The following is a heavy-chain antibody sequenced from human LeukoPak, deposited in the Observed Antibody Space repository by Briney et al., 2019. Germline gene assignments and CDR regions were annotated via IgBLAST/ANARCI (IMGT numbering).Heavy chain of an antibody. CDR2: IKESGSEK. J-gene: IGHJ3*02. CDR1: GFTFDYYW. CDR3: ARSTRAGGGWYIYAFDI. D-gene: IGHD6-19*01. Sequence: GGSLRLSCAASGFTFDYYWMTWVRQAPGKGLEWLANIKESGSEKYYVDSVKGRFTISRDNAKNSLYLQMNSLRVEDTAVYYCARSTRAGGGWYIYAFDIWGQGTMVTVSS. V-gene: IGHV3-7*01.